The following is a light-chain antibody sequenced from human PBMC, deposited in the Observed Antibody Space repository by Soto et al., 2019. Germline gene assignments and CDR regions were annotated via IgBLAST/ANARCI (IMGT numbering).Light chain of an antibody. V-gene: IGLV6-57*04. CDR3: QSYDSSTVV. CDR1: SGSIASNY. Sequence: LTQPHSVSESPGKTVTISCTSSSGSIASNYVQWYQQRPGSAPTTVIYEDNQRPSGVPDRFSGSIDSSSNSASLTISGLKTEDEADYYCQSYDSSTVVFGGGTKLTVL. CDR2: EDN. J-gene: IGLJ2*01.